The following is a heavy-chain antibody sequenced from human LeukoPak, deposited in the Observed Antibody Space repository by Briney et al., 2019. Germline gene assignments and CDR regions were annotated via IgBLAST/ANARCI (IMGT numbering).Heavy chain of an antibody. D-gene: IGHD6-19*01. Sequence: ASVKVSCKASGFTFTSSAVQWVRQARGQRLEWIGWIVVGSGNTNYAQKFQERVTITRDMSTSTAYMELSSLRSEDTAVHYCASVLSGIAVAGSFDPWGQGTLVTVSS. CDR1: GFTFTSSA. CDR3: ASVLSGIAVAGSFDP. V-gene: IGHV1-58*01. CDR2: IVVGSGNT. J-gene: IGHJ5*02.